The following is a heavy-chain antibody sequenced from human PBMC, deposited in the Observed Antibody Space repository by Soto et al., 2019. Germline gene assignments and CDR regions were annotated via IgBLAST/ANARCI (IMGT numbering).Heavy chain of an antibody. D-gene: IGHD3-10*01. CDR2: IYSGGYT. Sequence: EVQLVESGGGLIQPGGSLRLSCAVSGFTVSNNYMSWVRQAPGKGLEGVSVIYSGGYTAYGDSVKGRFTISRDNSKNTLFLQINGRGPHATAVFYCANSRGGGGYWGQGTLVTVSS. J-gene: IGHJ4*02. CDR3: ANSRGGGGY. CDR1: GFTVSNNY. V-gene: IGHV3-53*01.